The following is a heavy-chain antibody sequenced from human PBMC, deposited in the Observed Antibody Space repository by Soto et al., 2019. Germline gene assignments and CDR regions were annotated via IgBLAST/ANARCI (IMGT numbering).Heavy chain of an antibody. CDR3: ARHINGEFTALEI. V-gene: IGHV5-51*01. J-gene: IGHJ3*02. CDR1: GYSFTTYW. D-gene: IGHD2-8*01. CDR2: IYPGDSDT. Sequence: PGESLKISCRGSGYSFTTYWIGWVRQMPGKGLEWMGIIYPGDSDTRYSPSFQGQVTISADKSISTAYLQWSSLKASDTAMYYWARHINGEFTALEIGGQGTMDT.